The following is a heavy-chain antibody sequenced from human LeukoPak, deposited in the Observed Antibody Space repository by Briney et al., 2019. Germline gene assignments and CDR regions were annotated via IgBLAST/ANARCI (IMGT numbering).Heavy chain of an antibody. CDR1: GYTFSDYY. CDR3: AREIVATIGGAFDI. CDR2: INPHSGGT. J-gene: IGHJ3*02. V-gene: IGHV1-2*02. Sequence: GASVKVSCKASGYTFSDYYLHWVRQAPEHGLEWMGWINPHSGGTQYAQKFQGRVTMTRDTSISTAYMELSSLRSDDTAVYFCAREIVATIGGAFDIWGQGTMVTVSS. D-gene: IGHD5-12*01.